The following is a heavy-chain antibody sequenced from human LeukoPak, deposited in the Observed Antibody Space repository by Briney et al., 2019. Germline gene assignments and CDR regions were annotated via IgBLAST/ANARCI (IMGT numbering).Heavy chain of an antibody. CDR3: ARAVTRGVISLVD. CDR2: IYHSGTS. D-gene: IGHD3-10*01. CDR1: GASITSNNW. Sequence: SETLSLTCAVSGASITSNNWWSWVRQPPGKGLEWIGEIYHSGTSNYNPSLESRVTISVDTSKNQFSLKLTSVTAADTAVYYCARAVTRGVISLVDWGQGALVTVSS. V-gene: IGHV4-4*02. J-gene: IGHJ4*02.